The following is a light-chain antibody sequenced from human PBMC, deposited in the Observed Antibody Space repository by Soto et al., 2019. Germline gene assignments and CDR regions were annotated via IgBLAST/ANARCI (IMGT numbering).Light chain of an antibody. CDR2: TAT. V-gene: IGKV3-11*01. CDR1: QNISKY. Sequence: EIVLTQSPATLSLSPGERATLSCRASQNISKYLAWYHQKPGQAPRLLIYTATNRAPGIPARFSGSGSGTDFTLTISSLEPEDFAVYYCHQRSNWPRTFGQGTKVEIK. J-gene: IGKJ1*01. CDR3: HQRSNWPRT.